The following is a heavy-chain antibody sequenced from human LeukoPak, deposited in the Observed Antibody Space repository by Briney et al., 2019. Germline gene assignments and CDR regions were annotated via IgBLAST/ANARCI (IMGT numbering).Heavy chain of an antibody. Sequence: GRSLRLSCAASGFTFSSYEMNWVRQAPGKGLEWVSYISSSGSTIYYADSVKGRFTISRDNAKNSLYLQMSSLRVEDTAVYYCARDLTYYYGSGRYHDAFDIWGQGTMVTVSS. CDR1: GFTFSSYE. V-gene: IGHV3-48*03. CDR3: ARDLTYYYGSGRYHDAFDI. CDR2: ISSSGSTI. J-gene: IGHJ3*02. D-gene: IGHD3-10*01.